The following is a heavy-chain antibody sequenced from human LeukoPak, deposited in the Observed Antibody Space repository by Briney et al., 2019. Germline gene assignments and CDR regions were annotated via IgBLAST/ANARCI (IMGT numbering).Heavy chain of an antibody. Sequence: GGSLRLSCAASGFTFSSYWMSWVRQAPGKGLEWVANIKQGGSEKYYVDSVKGRFTISRDNAKNSLYLQMNSLRAEDTAVYYCARDLVPLRVPNNAFDIWGQGTMVTVSS. J-gene: IGHJ3*02. CDR2: IKQGGSEK. CDR1: GFTFSSYW. D-gene: IGHD3-16*02. V-gene: IGHV3-7*01. CDR3: ARDLVPLRVPNNAFDI.